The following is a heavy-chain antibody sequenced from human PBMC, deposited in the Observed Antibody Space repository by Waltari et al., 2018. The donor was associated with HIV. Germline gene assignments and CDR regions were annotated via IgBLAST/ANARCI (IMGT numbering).Heavy chain of an antibody. J-gene: IGHJ4*02. CDR1: GFTVRSNY. CDR2: LYSGYTT. Sequence: EVQLVESGGGLIQPGGSLRLSCAASGFTVRSNYMTWVRQAPGKGLEWVSVLYSGYTTYYADSVKGRFAISRDNSKNTLYLQMNSLRAEDTAVYYCARGGGSYLHFFDYWGQGTLVTVSS. D-gene: IGHD1-26*01. CDR3: ARGGGSYLHFFDY. V-gene: IGHV3-53*01.